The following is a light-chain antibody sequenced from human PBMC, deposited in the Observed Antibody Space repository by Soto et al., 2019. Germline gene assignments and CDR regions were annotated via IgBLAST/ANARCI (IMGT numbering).Light chain of an antibody. V-gene: IGLV2-8*01. CDR2: EVS. J-gene: IGLJ1*01. CDR1: SSDVGGYNY. Sequence: ALTQPPSASGSPGQSVSISCTGTSSDVGGYNYVSWYQQHPGKAPKLMIYEVSKRPSGVPDRFSGSKSGNTASLTVSGLQAEDEADYYCSSYAGSNNYVFGTGTKLTVL. CDR3: SSYAGSNNYV.